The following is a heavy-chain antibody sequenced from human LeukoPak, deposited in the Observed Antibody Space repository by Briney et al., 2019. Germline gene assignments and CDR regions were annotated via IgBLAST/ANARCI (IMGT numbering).Heavy chain of an antibody. CDR3: ARDRGSQPFIDY. J-gene: IGHJ4*02. Sequence: SETLSLTCTVSGGSISSYYWSWIRQPAGKGLEWIGRIHTSGSTNYSPSLKSRVTMSVDTSKNQFSLKLSSVTAADTAVYYCARDRGSQPFIDYWGQGTLVTVSS. CDR2: IHTSGST. D-gene: IGHD1-26*01. CDR1: GGSISSYY. V-gene: IGHV4-4*07.